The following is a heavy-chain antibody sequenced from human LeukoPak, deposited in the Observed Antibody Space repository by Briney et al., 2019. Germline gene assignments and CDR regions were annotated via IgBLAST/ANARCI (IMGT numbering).Heavy chain of an antibody. CDR3: AADRQEGGSGSYWFDP. CDR2: VYYSGST. Sequence: SETLSLTCTVSDGSITTYYWSWIRQSTGKGLEWIGNVYYSGSTTYNPSLKNRVTISVDTSKNQFSLKPTSVTAADTAIYYCAADRQEGGSGSYWFDPWGQGTLVTVAS. V-gene: IGHV4-59*03. J-gene: IGHJ5*02. CDR1: DGSITTYY. D-gene: IGHD3-10*01.